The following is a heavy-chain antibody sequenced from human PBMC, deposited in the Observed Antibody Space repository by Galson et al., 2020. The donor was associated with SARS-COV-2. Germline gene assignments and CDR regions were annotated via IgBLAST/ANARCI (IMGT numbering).Heavy chain of an antibody. CDR3: ARGGYYYDSSGPDAFDI. CDR1: GFTFSSYE. V-gene: IGHV3-48*03. D-gene: IGHD3-22*01. J-gene: IGHJ3*02. CDR2: ISSSGSTI. Sequence: GESLKISCAASGFTFSSYEMNWVRQAPGKGLEWVSYISSSGSTIYYADSVKGRFTISRDNAKNSLYLQMNSLRAEDTAVYYCARGGYYYDSSGPDAFDIWGQGTMVTVSS.